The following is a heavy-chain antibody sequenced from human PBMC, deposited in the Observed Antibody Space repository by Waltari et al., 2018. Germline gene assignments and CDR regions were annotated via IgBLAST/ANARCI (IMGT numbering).Heavy chain of an antibody. Sequence: QVQLVQSGAEVKKPGSSVKVSCKASGGTFSSYAISWVRQAPGQGLEWMGRIIPIFGTENDEQKFQGRVTITADKSTSTAYMELSSLRSEDTAVYYCAREAIAAAGNLLFDPWGQGTLVTVSS. CDR3: AREAIAAAGNLLFDP. CDR1: GGTFSSYA. V-gene: IGHV1-69*08. D-gene: IGHD6-13*01. CDR2: IIPIFGTE. J-gene: IGHJ5*02.